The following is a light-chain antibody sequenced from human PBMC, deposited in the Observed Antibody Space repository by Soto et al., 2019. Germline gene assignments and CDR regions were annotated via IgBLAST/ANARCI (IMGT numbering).Light chain of an antibody. CDR3: QQYNSYPWT. CDR1: QSISSG. V-gene: IGKV1-5*01. Sequence: DIQMTQSPSTLSASVGDRVTITCRASQSISSGLAWYQQKPGKAPKLLIYDASSLESGVPSRFSGSGSGTEFTLTISSLQPDEFATYYCQQYNSYPWTFGQGTKVEIK. J-gene: IGKJ1*01. CDR2: DAS.